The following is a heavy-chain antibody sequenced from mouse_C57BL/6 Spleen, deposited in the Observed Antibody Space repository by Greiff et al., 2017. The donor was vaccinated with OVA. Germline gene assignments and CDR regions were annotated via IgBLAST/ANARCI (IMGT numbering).Heavy chain of an antibody. CDR1: GYTFTSYW. CDR2: IHPNSGST. CDR3: ARWTGAYAMDY. V-gene: IGHV1-64*01. Sequence: QVQLQQPGAELVKPGASVKLSCKASGYTFTSYWMHWVKQRPGQGLEWIGMIHPNSGSTNYNEKFKSKATLTVDKSSSTAYMQLSSLTSEDSAVYYCARWTGAYAMDYWGQGTSVTVSS. J-gene: IGHJ4*01. D-gene: IGHD4-1*01.